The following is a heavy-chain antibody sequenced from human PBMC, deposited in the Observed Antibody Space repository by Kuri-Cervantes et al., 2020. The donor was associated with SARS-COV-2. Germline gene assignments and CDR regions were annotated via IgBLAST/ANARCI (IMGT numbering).Heavy chain of an antibody. V-gene: IGHV3-23*01. CDR3: AKDGAVAGGGIPHFDY. J-gene: IGHJ4*02. CDR2: ISGSGGST. D-gene: IGHD6-19*01. Sequence: LSLTCAASGFTFSSYAMSWVRQAPGEGLEWVSAISGSGGSTYYADSVKGRFTISRDNSKNTLYLQMNSLRAEDTAVYYCAKDGAVAGGGIPHFDYWGQGTLVTVSS. CDR1: GFTFSSYA.